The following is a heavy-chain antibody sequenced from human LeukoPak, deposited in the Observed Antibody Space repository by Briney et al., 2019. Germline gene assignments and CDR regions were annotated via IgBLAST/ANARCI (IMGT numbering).Heavy chain of an antibody. J-gene: IGHJ4*02. CDR2: ISSSSSYI. Sequence: GGSLRLSCAASGFTFSSYSMNWVRQAPGKGLEWVSSISSSSSYIYYADSVKGRFTISRDNAKNSLYPQMNSLRAEDTAVYYCAREGQLADYFDYWGQGTLVTVSS. CDR1: GFTFSSYS. D-gene: IGHD6-6*01. CDR3: AREGQLADYFDY. V-gene: IGHV3-21*01.